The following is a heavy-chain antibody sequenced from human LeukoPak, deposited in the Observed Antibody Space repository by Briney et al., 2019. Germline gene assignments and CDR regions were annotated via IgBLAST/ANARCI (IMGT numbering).Heavy chain of an antibody. CDR3: ARGRYYDFWSGARGQTYFDY. Sequence: SETLSLTCTVSGGSISSYYWSWIRQPPGKGLEWIGYIYYSGSTNYNPSLKSRVTISVDTSKNQFSLKLSSVTAADTAMYYCARGRYYDFWSGARGQTYFDYWGQGTLVTVSS. J-gene: IGHJ4*02. CDR1: GGSISSYY. CDR2: IYYSGST. D-gene: IGHD3-3*01. V-gene: IGHV4-59*01.